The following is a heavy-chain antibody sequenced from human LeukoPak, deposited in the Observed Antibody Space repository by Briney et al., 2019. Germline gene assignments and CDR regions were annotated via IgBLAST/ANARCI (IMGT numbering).Heavy chain of an antibody. V-gene: IGHV3-7*03. J-gene: IGHJ6*03. Sequence: PGGSLRLSCTASGFTFSSYWMSWVRQAAGKGLEWVANVNQDGSKQYYAESVKGRFTTSRDNAKNSLYLQLNSVRVEDTAVYYCGRARGEWLSNYYYYYYYMDVWGKGTTVTVSS. CDR1: GFTFSSYW. D-gene: IGHD3-3*01. CDR3: GRARGEWLSNYYYYYYYMDV. CDR2: VNQDGSKQ.